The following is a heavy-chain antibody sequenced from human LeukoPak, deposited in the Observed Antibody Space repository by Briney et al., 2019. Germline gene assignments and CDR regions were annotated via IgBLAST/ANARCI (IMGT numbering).Heavy chain of an antibody. CDR1: GFTLSGHS. CDR3: AKDGGHSYGLPSDY. D-gene: IGHD5-18*01. Sequence: GGSLRLSCEASGFTLSGHSMNWVRQAPGKGLEWVASIDTNSFYIYHADSVMGRFTISRDNSKNTLDLQMNSLRAEDTAVYYCAKDGGHSYGLPSDYWGRGTLVTVSS. V-gene: IGHV3-21*04. CDR2: IDTNSFYI. J-gene: IGHJ4*02.